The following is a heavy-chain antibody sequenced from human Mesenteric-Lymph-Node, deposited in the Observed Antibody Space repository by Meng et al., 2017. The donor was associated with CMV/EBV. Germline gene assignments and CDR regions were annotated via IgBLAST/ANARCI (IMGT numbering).Heavy chain of an antibody. CDR3: ATDISTTGSRWGMDV. J-gene: IGHJ6*02. V-gene: IGHV3-43*01. CDR2: ISRDGGSR. CDR1: GFTFDDYT. D-gene: IGHD1-14*01. Sequence: GGSLRLSCAASGFTFDDYTMHWVRQAPGKGLEWVSLISRDGGSRYYVDSVKGRFTISRDNSKNSLYLQMKSLTTEDTALYYCATDISTTGSRWGMDVWGQGTTVTVSS.